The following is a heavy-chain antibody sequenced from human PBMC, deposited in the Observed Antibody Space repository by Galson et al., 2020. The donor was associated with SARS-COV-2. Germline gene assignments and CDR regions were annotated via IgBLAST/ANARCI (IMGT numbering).Heavy chain of an antibody. V-gene: IGHV1-18*01. CDR3: ARSPEQYSGSYQRGWVDY. CDR1: GYTFTSYG. Sequence: ASVKVSCKASGYTFTSYGISWARQAPGQGLEWMGWISAYNGNTNYAQKLQGRVTMTTDTSTSTAYMELRSLRSDDTAVYYCARSPEQYSGSYQRGWVDYWGQGTLVTVSS. CDR2: ISAYNGNT. J-gene: IGHJ4*02. D-gene: IGHD1-26*01.